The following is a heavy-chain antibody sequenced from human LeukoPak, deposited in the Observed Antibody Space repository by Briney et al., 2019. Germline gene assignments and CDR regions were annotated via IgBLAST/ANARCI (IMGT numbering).Heavy chain of an antibody. V-gene: IGHV3-9*03. CDR2: ISWNSGSI. CDR1: GFTFDDYA. J-gene: IGHJ4*02. CDR3: AKAPSGYSSSSYYFDY. D-gene: IGHD6-6*01. Sequence: GGSLRLSCAASGFTFDDYALHWVRQAPGKGLEWVSGISWNSGSIGYADPVKGRFTISRDNAKNSLYLQMNSLRAEDMALYYCAKAPSGYSSSSYYFDYWGQGTLVTVSS.